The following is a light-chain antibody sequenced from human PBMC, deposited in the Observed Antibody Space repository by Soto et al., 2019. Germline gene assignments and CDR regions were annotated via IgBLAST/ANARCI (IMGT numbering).Light chain of an antibody. Sequence: DIQMTQSPSTLSASVVDRVTITFRASQRINNWLAWYQQKPGKAPKLLIHKASTLETGVPSRFSGSGSGAEFTLTISSLQPDDFATYYCQQANSFPITFGQGTRLEIK. CDR1: QRINNW. J-gene: IGKJ5*01. CDR3: QQANSFPIT. V-gene: IGKV1-5*03. CDR2: KAS.